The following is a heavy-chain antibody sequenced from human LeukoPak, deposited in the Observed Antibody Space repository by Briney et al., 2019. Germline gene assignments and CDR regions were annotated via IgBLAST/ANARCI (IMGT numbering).Heavy chain of an antibody. CDR2: INHSGST. CDR1: GGSFSGYY. CDR3: ARARFLEWLHPSNWFDP. J-gene: IGHJ5*02. D-gene: IGHD3-3*01. V-gene: IGHV4-34*01. Sequence: PSETLSLTCAVYGGSFSGYYWSWIRQPPGKGLEWIGEINHSGSTNYNPSLKSRVTISVDTSKNQFSLKLSSVTAADTAVYYCARARFLEWLHPSNWFDPWGQGTLVTVSS.